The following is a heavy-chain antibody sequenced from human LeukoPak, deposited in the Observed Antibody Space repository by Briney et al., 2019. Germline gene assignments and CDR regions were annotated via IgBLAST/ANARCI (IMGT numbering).Heavy chain of an antibody. CDR3: AKRGVVIRVILVGFHKEAYYFDS. CDR2: ISDSGGRT. CDR1: GITLINYG. D-gene: IGHD3-22*01. Sequence: GGSLRLSCAVSGITLINYGMSLVRQAPGKGPEWVAGISDSGGRTNYADSVKGRFTISRDNPKNTLYLQMNSLRAEDTAVYFCAKRGVVIRVILVGFHKEAYYFDSWGQGALVTVSS. J-gene: IGHJ4*02. V-gene: IGHV3-23*01.